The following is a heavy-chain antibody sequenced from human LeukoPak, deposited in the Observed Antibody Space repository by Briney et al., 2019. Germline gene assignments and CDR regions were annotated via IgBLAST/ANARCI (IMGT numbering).Heavy chain of an antibody. CDR2: IYYSGSA. CDR1: GGSISSGGYY. V-gene: IGHV4-61*08. J-gene: IGHJ4*02. Sequence: SETLSLTCTVSGGSISSGGYYWSWIRQPPGKGLEWIGNIYYSGSANHNPSLKSRVTISRDTSKNQFSLKLTSVTAADTAVYYCAKAGGVKTAALDLDYWGQGTLVTVSS. CDR3: AKAGGVKTAALDLDY. D-gene: IGHD6-25*01.